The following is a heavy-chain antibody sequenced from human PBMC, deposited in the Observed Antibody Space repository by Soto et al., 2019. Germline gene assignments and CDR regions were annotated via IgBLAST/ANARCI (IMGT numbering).Heavy chain of an antibody. CDR2: IDPSDSYT. V-gene: IGHV5-10-1*01. J-gene: IGHJ4*02. Sequence: PGESLKISCKASGYSFTSYWITWVRQIPGKGLEWMGRIDPSDSYTNYSPSFQGHVTISADKSISTAYLQWSSLKASDTAMYYCARLPLAAAYSDANSWGQGTLVTVSS. CDR3: ARLPLAAAYSDANS. CDR1: GYSFTSYW. D-gene: IGHD6-13*01.